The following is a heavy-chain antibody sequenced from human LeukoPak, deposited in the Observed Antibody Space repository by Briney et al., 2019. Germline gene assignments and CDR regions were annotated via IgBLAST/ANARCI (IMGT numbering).Heavy chain of an antibody. D-gene: IGHD3-10*01. CDR2: IYYSGST. CDR1: GVSITTYY. J-gene: IGHJ4*02. CDR3: ARMFSGSSFIDY. Sequence: SETLSLTCKVSGVSITTYYWTWVRQPPGKGLEWIGFIYYSGSTHYNSFLKSRVNISVDTSKNQVSVTLNSVTAADTAVYYCARMFSGSSFIDYWGQGALVTVSS. V-gene: IGHV4-59*01.